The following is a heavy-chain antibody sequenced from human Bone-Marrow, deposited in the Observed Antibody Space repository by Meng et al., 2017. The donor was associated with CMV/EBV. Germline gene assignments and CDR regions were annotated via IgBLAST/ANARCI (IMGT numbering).Heavy chain of an antibody. CDR1: GYTFTSYD. V-gene: IGHV1-8*03. D-gene: IGHD3-3*01. CDR3: ARAGSHDFWSGYLSYYYYYGMDV. J-gene: IGHJ6*02. Sequence: ASVKVSCKASGYTFTSYDINWVRQATGQGLEWMGWMNPNSGNTGYAQKFQGRVTITRYTSISTAYMELSSLRSEDTAVYYCARAGSHDFWSGYLSYYYYYGMDVWGQGTTVTVSS. CDR2: MNPNSGNT.